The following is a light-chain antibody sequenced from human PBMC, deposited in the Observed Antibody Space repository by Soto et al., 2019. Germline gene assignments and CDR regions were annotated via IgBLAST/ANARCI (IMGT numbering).Light chain of an antibody. Sequence: DIVLSKSPAAVSLSPRERATLSCSSSQSFGTYIAWYQQNPGQAPRRLIYDVSNRASGVPARFSGSGSGTDFTLTIIRLEPEDFAVYLCQQFGKSSWPVGQGTKVAIK. CDR3: QQFGKSSWP. V-gene: IGKV3-11*01. J-gene: IGKJ1*01. CDR1: QSFGTY. CDR2: DVS.